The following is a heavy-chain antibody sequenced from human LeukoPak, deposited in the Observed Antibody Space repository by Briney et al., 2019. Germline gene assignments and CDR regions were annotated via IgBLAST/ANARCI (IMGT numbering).Heavy chain of an antibody. CDR2: TKEDRSAI. CDR1: VFTFSSYW. Sequence: GGSLRLSCAAFVFTFSSYWLSWVRQAPGKGLEWVANTKEDRSAIHYVDSVKGRLTISRDNPKKCLYLQMSVLRDEATAVYYCAIAAGWDQAYWGQGTLVTVSS. CDR3: AIAAGWDQAY. D-gene: IGHD1-26*01. V-gene: IGHV3-7*01. J-gene: IGHJ4*02.